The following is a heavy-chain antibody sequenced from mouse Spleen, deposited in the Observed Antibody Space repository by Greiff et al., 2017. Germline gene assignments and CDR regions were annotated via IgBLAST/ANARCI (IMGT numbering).Heavy chain of an antibody. D-gene: IGHD1-2*01. CDR3: ARRGHYYGYGYAMDY. J-gene: IGHJ4*01. CDR1: GFTFSDYY. Sequence: EVKLMESGGGLVQPGGSLKLSCATSGFTFSDYYMYWVRQTPEKRLEWVAYISNGGGSTYYPDTVKGRFTISRDNAKNTLYLQMSRLKSEDTAMYYCARRGHYYGYGYAMDYWGQGTSVTVSS. V-gene: IGHV5-12*02. CDR2: ISNGGGST.